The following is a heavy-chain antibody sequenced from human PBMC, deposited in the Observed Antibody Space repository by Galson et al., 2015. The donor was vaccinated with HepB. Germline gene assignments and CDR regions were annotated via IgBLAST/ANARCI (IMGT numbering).Heavy chain of an antibody. Sequence: SLRLSCAASGFTFSSYAMSWVRQAPGKGLEWVSAISGSGGSTYYADSVKGRFTISRDNSKNTLYLQMNSLRAEDTAVYYCAKDLVFTEGIVVVAHYYYMDVWGKGTTVTVSS. CDR3: AKDLVFTEGIVVVAHYYYMDV. CDR1: GFTFSSYA. D-gene: IGHD2-15*01. V-gene: IGHV3-23*01. CDR2: ISGSGGST. J-gene: IGHJ6*03.